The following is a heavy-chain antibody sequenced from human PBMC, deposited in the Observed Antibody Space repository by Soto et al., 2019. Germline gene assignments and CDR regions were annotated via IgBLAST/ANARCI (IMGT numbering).Heavy chain of an antibody. CDR2: IASRTHNYAT. CDR3: GGLMAAFFYRFDY. D-gene: IGHD2-8*01. CDR1: AFTLSGSF. J-gene: IGHJ4*02. V-gene: IGHV3-73*02. Sequence: EVQLVESGGGLVQPGGSLKLTCAASAFTLSGSFIHWVRQASGTGLEWVGRIASRTHNYATAYGTSVQGSFTASRDASLNAASLQMNGLKTGESGVYLCGGLMAAFFYRFDYWGRGILVTVSS.